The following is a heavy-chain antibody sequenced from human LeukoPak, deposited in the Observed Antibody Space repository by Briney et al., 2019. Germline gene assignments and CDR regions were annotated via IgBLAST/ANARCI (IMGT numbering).Heavy chain of an antibody. CDR2: IYDSGST. J-gene: IGHJ3*02. Sequence: SETLSLTCTVSGGSISSYYWSWIRQPPGKGLEWIGYIYDSGSTNYNPSLKSRVTISVDTSKNQFSLKLSSVTAADTAVFYCASLTTAGAFDIWGQGTMVTVSS. D-gene: IGHD3-22*01. V-gene: IGHV4-59*01. CDR1: GGSISSYY. CDR3: ASLTTAGAFDI.